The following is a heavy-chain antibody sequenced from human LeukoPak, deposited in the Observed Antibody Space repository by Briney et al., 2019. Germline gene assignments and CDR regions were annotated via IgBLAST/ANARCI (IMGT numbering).Heavy chain of an antibody. CDR3: ARSSVSGTMIDY. Sequence: SETLSLTCAVYGGSFSGYYWSWIRQPPGKGLEWIGEINHSGSTNYNPSLKSRVTISVDTYKNQFSLKLSSVTAADTAVYYCARSSVSGTMIDYWGQGTLVTVSS. D-gene: IGHD1-7*01. CDR1: GGSFSGYY. V-gene: IGHV4-34*01. J-gene: IGHJ4*02. CDR2: INHSGST.